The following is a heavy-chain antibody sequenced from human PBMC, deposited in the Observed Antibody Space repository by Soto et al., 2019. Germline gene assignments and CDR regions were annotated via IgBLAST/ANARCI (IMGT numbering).Heavy chain of an antibody. J-gene: IGHJ4*02. Sequence: SETLSLTCAVYGGSFSGYYWSWIRQPPGKGLEWIGEINHSGSTNYNPSLKSRVTISVDTSKNQFSLKLSSVTAADTAVYYCARGLRSLAAAGPSPRYYFDYWGQGTLVTV. V-gene: IGHV4-34*01. CDR1: GGSFSGYY. CDR2: INHSGST. D-gene: IGHD6-13*01. CDR3: ARGLRSLAAAGPSPRYYFDY.